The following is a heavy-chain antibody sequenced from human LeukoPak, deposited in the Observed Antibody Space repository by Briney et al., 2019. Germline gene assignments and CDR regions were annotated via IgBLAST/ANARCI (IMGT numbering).Heavy chain of an antibody. CDR3: ASLKGLFDYFDY. J-gene: IGHJ4*02. V-gene: IGHV3-53*01. D-gene: IGHD3-22*01. CDR1: GFIVSNNY. CDR2: LYNAGST. Sequence: GGSLRLSCVASGFIVSNNYMSWVRQVPGKGLEWVSVLYNAGSTCYADSVKGRFTISRDNSKNTLYLQMYSLRAEDTAVYYCASLKGLFDYFDYWGQGILVTVYS.